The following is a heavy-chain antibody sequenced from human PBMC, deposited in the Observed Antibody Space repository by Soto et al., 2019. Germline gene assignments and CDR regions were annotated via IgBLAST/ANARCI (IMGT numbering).Heavy chain of an antibody. CDR3: AKLGSSSWSPHYYFDY. D-gene: IGHD2-2*01. V-gene: IGHV3-23*01. CDR1: GFTFNNYA. Sequence: GGSLRLSCAASGFTFNNYAMGWVRQAPGKRLEWVSAITDSGDDTYYIDSVKGRFPISRDNSKSTLYLQMNSLRAEDTAIYYCAKLGSSSWSPHYYFDYWGQGTLVTVSS. J-gene: IGHJ4*02. CDR2: ITDSGDDT.